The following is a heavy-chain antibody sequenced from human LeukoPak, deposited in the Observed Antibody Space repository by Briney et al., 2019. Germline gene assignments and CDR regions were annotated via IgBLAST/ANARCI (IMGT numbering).Heavy chain of an antibody. J-gene: IGHJ3*02. CDR3: ARAHDSSGYYSDAFDI. CDR1: GYTFTGYY. Sequence: ASVKVSCKASGYTFTGYYMHWVRQAPGQGLERMGWINPNSGGTNYAQKFQGRVTMTRDTSISTAYMELSRLRSDDTAVYYCARAHDSSGYYSDAFDIWGRGTMVTVSS. V-gene: IGHV1-2*02. CDR2: INPNSGGT. D-gene: IGHD3-22*01.